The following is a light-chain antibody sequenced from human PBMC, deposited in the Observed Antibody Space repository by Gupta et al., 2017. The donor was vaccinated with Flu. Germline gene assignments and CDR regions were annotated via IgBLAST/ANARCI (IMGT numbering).Light chain of an antibody. Sequence: GTLSLSPGERATRSCRASQSISRSYLAWYQQKPGQAPRLLIYGASSRATGIPDRFSGSGSGTDFTLTISRLEPEDFAVYYCQQYGNSAFTFGPGTKVDIK. CDR3: QQYGNSAFT. V-gene: IGKV3-20*01. J-gene: IGKJ3*01. CDR2: GAS. CDR1: QSISRSY.